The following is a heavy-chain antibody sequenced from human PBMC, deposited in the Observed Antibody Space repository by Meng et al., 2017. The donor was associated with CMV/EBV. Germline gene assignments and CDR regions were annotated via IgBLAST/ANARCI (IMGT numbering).Heavy chain of an antibody. CDR3: ARRSPGDYGGYFDY. D-gene: IGHD4-23*01. CDR1: GYSFTSYW. V-gene: IGHV5-51*01. J-gene: IGHJ4*02. Sequence: GGSLRLSCKGSGYSFTSYWIGWVRQMPGKGLEWMGIIYPGDSDTRYSPSFQGQVTISADKSISTAYLQWSSLKASDTATYYCARRSPGDYGGYFDYWGQGTLVTVSS. CDR2: IYPGDSDT.